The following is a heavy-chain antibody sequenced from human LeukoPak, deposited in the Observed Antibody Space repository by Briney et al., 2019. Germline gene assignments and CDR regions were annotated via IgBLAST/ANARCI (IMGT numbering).Heavy chain of an antibody. CDR1: GFTFSSYA. V-gene: IGHV3-23*01. CDR3: AKGSRYCSSTSYPNPGSSWFDP. CDR2: ISGSGGST. J-gene: IGHJ5*02. Sequence: GGSLRLSCAASGFTFSSYAMSWVRQAPGKGLEWVSAISGSGGSTYYADSVKGRFTISRDNSKNTLYLQMNSLRAEDTAVYYCAKGSRYCSSTSYPNPGSSWFDPWGQGTLVTVSS. D-gene: IGHD2-2*01.